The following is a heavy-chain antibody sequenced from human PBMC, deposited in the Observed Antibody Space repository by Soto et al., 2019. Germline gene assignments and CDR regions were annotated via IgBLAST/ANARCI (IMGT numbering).Heavy chain of an antibody. V-gene: IGHV3-21*01. D-gene: IGHD3-9*01. J-gene: IGHJ6*02. CDR3: ARDLRSFDWLPRPYGMDV. CDR1: GFTFSSYS. CDR2: ISSSSSYI. Sequence: GGSLRLSCAASGFTFSSYSMNWVRQAPGKGLEWVSSISSSSSYIYYADSVKGRFTISRDNAKNSLYLQMNSLRAEDTAVYYCARDLRSFDWLPRPYGMDVWGQGTTVTVSS.